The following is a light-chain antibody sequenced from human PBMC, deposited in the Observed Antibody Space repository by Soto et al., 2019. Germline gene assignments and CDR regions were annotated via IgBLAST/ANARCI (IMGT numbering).Light chain of an antibody. CDR1: QSVDNN. J-gene: IGKJ1*01. CDR2: DAS. V-gene: IGKV3D-15*01. CDR3: QQYNSYSPT. Sequence: EVVLTQSPVTLSASTGKSATLSCRASQSVDNNVAWYQQKPGQAPRLLIYDASNRATGIPARFSGSGSGTDFTLTISSLHPDDFATYYCQQYNSYSPTFGQGTKVDIK.